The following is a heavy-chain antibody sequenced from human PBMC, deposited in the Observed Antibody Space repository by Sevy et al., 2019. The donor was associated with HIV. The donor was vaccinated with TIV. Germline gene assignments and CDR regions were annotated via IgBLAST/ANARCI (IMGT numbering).Heavy chain of an antibody. CDR3: ATNMVHAGAYDSYFNF. CDR1: QFNFDTYA. J-gene: IGHJ4*02. CDR2: IWYDGSSK. V-gene: IGHV3-33*01. D-gene: IGHD3-10*01. Sequence: GGSLRLSCVASQFNFDTYAIHWVRQAPGKGLEWVAMIWYDGSSKDYAESVKGRFAISRDNSKNTGFLQMNSLRAEDTGVYYCATNMVHAGAYDSYFNFWGQGALVTVSS.